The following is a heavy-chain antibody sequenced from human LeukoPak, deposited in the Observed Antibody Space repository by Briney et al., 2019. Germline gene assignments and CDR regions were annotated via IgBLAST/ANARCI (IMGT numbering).Heavy chain of an antibody. CDR2: IRFDGSSK. CDR1: GFTFSSYG. J-gene: IGHJ4*02. V-gene: IGHV3-30*02. CDR3: AKDPLSYGGHYLDT. Sequence: GGSLRLSCAASGFTFSSYGMHWVRQAPGKGLEWVAFIRFDGSSKFYGDSVKGRFTISRDNSKNTLYLRMNTLRAEDTAVYFCAKDPLSYGGHYLDTWGQGTLVTVSS. D-gene: IGHD4-23*01.